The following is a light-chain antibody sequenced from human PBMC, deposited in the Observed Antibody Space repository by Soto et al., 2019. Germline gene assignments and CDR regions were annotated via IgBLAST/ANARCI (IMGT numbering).Light chain of an antibody. J-gene: IGKJ5*01. V-gene: IGKV3-11*01. CDR3: QQRSNWPIT. Sequence: ELVLTPSPATLSLSPGDRATLSCRASQYVSSFLAWYQQKAGQAPRLLIYDASHRATGIPARFSGSGSGTDFTLTISSLEPEDFAVYYCQQRSNWPITFGQGTRLEIK. CDR1: QYVSSF. CDR2: DAS.